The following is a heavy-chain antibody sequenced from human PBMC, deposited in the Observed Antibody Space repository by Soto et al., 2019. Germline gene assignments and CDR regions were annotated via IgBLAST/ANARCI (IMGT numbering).Heavy chain of an antibody. V-gene: IGHV4-4*07. J-gene: IGHJ5*02. CDR1: GGSISSYY. D-gene: IGHD3-3*01. Sequence: SETLSLTCTVSGGSISSYYWSWIRQPAGKGLEWIGRIYTSGSTNYNPSLKSRVTMSVDTSKNQFSLKLSSVTAADTVVYYCARDREPYYDFWSADFSSRGWFDPWGQGTLVTVSS. CDR2: IYTSGST. CDR3: ARDREPYYDFWSADFSSRGWFDP.